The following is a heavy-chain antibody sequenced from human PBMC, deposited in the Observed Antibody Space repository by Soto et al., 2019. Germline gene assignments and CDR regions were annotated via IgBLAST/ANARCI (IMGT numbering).Heavy chain of an antibody. D-gene: IGHD1-26*01. V-gene: IGHV1-24*01. J-gene: IGHJ4*02. CDR2: FDPEDGET. CDR1: GYTLTELS. Sequence: GASVKVSCKVSGYTLTELSMHWVRQAPGKGLEWMGGFDPEDGETIYAQKFQGRVTMTEDTSTDTAYMELSSLRSEDTAGYYCATRSGSSTPFDYWGQGTLVTVSS. CDR3: ATRSGSSTPFDY.